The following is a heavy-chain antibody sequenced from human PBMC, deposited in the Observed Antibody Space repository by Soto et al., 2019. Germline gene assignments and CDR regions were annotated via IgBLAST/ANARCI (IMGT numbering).Heavy chain of an antibody. J-gene: IGHJ4*02. CDR3: AKDGVDYDILPGYHDY. Sequence: QVQLVESGGGVVQPGRSLRLSCAASGFTFSSYGMHWVRQAPGKGLEWVAVISYDGSNKYYADSVKGRFTISSDNSKNTLYLQMNSLRAEDTAVYYCAKDGVDYDILPGYHDYWGQGTLVTVSS. CDR2: ISYDGSNK. D-gene: IGHD3-9*01. V-gene: IGHV3-30*18. CDR1: GFTFSSYG.